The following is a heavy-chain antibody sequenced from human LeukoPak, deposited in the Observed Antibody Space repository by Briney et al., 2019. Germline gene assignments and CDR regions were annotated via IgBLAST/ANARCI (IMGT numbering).Heavy chain of an antibody. V-gene: IGHV3-30*04. D-gene: IGHD1-26*01. CDR3: ARDQASGSYYKDYFDY. CDR2: ISYDGSNK. J-gene: IGHJ4*02. CDR1: GFTFSSYA. Sequence: HPGGSLRLSCAASGFTFSSYAMHWVRQAPGKGLEWVAVISYDGSNKYYADSVKGRFTISRDNSKNTLYLQMNSLRAEDTAVYYCARDQASGSYYKDYFDYWGQGTLVTVSS.